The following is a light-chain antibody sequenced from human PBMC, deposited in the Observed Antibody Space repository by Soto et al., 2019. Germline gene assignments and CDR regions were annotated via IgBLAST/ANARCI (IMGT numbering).Light chain of an antibody. Sequence: DIQMTQSPSTLSASVGDRVTITCRASQSISSWLAWYQQKPGKAPKLLIYKASSLESGVPSRFSGSGSGTEFTLTISSLQPDDFETYYCQHAKTFGQGTKVEIK. CDR1: QSISSW. CDR2: KAS. J-gene: IGKJ1*01. V-gene: IGKV1-5*03. CDR3: QHAKT.